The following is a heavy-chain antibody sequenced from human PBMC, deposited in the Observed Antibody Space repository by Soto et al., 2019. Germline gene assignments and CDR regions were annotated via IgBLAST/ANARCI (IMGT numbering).Heavy chain of an antibody. J-gene: IGHJ4*02. D-gene: IGHD6-19*01. V-gene: IGHV1-3*05. CDR2: INAGNGNK. CDR1: GYTFTSYA. Sequence: QVQLVQSGAEEKKPGASVKVSCKASGYTFTSYAMHWVRQAPGQRLEWMGWINAGNGNKKYSQKFQGRVTITRDTXASTAYMELSSLRSEATAVYYCARAAGGPTSNLDYWGQGTLVTVSS. CDR3: ARAAGGPTSNLDY.